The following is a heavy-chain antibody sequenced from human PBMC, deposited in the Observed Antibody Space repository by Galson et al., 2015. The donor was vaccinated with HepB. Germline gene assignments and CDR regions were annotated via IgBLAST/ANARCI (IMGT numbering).Heavy chain of an antibody. CDR1: GYSFTSYW. V-gene: IGHV5-51*01. CDR3: ARLTEVTMVRGANDAFDI. J-gene: IGHJ3*02. CDR2: IYPGDSDT. Sequence: QSGAEVKKPGESLKISCKGSGYSFTSYWIGWVRQMSGKGLEWMGIIYPGDSDTRYSPSFQGQVTISADKSISTAYLQWSSLKASDTAMYYCARLTEVTMVRGANDAFDIWGQGTMVTVSS. D-gene: IGHD3-10*01.